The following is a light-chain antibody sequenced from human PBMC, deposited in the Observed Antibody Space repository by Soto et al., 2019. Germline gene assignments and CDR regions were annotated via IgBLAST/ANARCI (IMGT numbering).Light chain of an antibody. CDR1: QSVSSSY. CDR2: GGS. J-gene: IGKJ5*01. CDR3: QQYSASPIS. V-gene: IGKV3-20*01. Sequence: EVVLTQSPGTLSLSPRERATLSCRASQSVSSSYLTWYQQRPGQAPRLVIYGGSRRATGIPDRFSGSGSGTDFTLTISRLEPEDFAVYYCQQYSASPISFGQGTRLEIK.